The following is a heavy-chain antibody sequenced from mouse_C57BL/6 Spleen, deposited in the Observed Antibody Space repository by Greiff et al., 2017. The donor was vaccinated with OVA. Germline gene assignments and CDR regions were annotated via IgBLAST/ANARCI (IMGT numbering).Heavy chain of an antibody. V-gene: IGHV1-19*01. CDR1: GYTFTDYY. Sequence: SGPVLVKPGASVKMSCKASGYTFTDYYMNWVKQSHGKSLEWIGVINPYNGGTSYNQKFKGKATLTVDKSSSTAYMELNSLTSEDSAVYYCAPPYYSNYGFAYWGQGTLVTVSA. CDR2: INPYNGGT. CDR3: APPYYSNYGFAY. D-gene: IGHD2-5*01. J-gene: IGHJ3*01.